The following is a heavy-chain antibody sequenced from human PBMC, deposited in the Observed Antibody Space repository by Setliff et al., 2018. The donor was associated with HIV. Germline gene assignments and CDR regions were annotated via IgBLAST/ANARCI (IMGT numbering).Heavy chain of an antibody. CDR2: VSSRGDT. V-gene: IGHV4-4*07. J-gene: IGHJ4*02. D-gene: IGHD6-13*01. CDR3: ARDGYSSSWYVISGSFDY. CDR1: DSGTYY. Sequence: KPSETLSLTCTVSDSGTYYWSWIRQPAGKGLEWIGRVSSRGDTNYNPSLKSRVTMSVDTSKNQFSLKLTSVTAADTAVYYCARDGYSSSWYVISGSFDYWGQGILVTVSS.